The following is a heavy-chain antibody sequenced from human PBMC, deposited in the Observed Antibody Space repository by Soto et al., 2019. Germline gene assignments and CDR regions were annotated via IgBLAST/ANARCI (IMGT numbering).Heavy chain of an antibody. D-gene: IGHD2-15*01. Sequence: QVQLVQSGAEVKKPGASVKVSCKASGYTFTSYGISWVRQAPGQGLGWMGWLSAYHGNTNYAQKLQGRVTMTTDTSTSTASMELRSLRSDDTAVYYCARGWPGRAAATHYYYYYMDVWGKGTTVTVSS. CDR2: LSAYHGNT. CDR3: ARGWPGRAAATHYYYYYMDV. V-gene: IGHV1-18*01. CDR1: GYTFTSYG. J-gene: IGHJ6*03.